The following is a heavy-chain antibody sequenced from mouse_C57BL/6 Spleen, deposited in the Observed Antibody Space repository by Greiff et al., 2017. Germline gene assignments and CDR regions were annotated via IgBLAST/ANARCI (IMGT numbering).Heavy chain of an antibody. Sequence: QVQLQQSGAELVKPGASVKMSCKASGYTFTSYWITWVKQRPGQGLEWIGDIYPGSGSTNYNEKFKSKATLTVDTSSSTAYMQLSSLTSEDSAVYYCAREKGYGSSSFDYWGQGTTLTVSS. CDR2: IYPGSGST. D-gene: IGHD1-1*01. CDR1: GYTFTSYW. J-gene: IGHJ2*01. V-gene: IGHV1-55*01. CDR3: AREKGYGSSSFDY.